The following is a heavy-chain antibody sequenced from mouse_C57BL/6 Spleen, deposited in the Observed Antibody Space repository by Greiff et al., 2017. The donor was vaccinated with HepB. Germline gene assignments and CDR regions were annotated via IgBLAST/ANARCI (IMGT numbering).Heavy chain of an antibody. D-gene: IGHD2-1*01. V-gene: IGHV1-76*01. CDR2: IYPGSGNT. CDR3: ARRGYGNVGYYAMDY. J-gene: IGHJ4*01. Sequence: VQLKQSGAELVRPGASVKLSCKASGYTFTDYYINWVKQRPGQGLEWIARIYPGSGNTYYNEKFKGKATLTAEKSSSTAYMQLSSLTSEDSAVYFCARRGYGNVGYYAMDYWGQGTSVTVSS. CDR1: GYTFTDYY.